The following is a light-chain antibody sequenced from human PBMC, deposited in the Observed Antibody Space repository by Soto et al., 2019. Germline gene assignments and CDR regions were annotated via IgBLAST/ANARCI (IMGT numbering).Light chain of an antibody. V-gene: IGKV3-15*01. J-gene: IGKJ1*01. Sequence: EIVLTQSPGTLSLSPGERATLSCRASQNVGIDLAWYQHKPGPSPRLLIYGASARATGIPARFSGGGSGAEYTLTISSLQSEDFAVYYCQQYDKWPRTFGQGTKVDI. CDR1: QNVGID. CDR3: QQYDKWPRT. CDR2: GAS.